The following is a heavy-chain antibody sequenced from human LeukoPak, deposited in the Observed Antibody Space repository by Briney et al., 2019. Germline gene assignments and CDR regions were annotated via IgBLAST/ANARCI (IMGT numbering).Heavy chain of an antibody. CDR1: GFTFSSYS. Sequence: SGGSLRLSCAASGFTFSSYSMNWVRQAPGKGLEWVSYISSSSSTIYYADSVKGRFTISRDNAKNSLYLQMNSLRAEDTAVYYCARDMVARLDYWGQGTLVTVSS. CDR3: ARDMVARLDY. V-gene: IGHV3-48*04. D-gene: IGHD5-12*01. J-gene: IGHJ4*02. CDR2: ISSSSSTI.